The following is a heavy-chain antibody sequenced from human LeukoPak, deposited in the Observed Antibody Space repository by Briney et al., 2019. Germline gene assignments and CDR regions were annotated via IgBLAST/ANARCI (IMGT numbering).Heavy chain of an antibody. CDR3: ARHALLATHSNHFDY. Sequence: PSETLSLTCAVYGAPFSGYYWSWIRQSPGKGLEWIGDIFHSGTTYYNPSLKSRVTMSVDTSKNRFSLKLSSVTAADTAVYYCARHALLATHSNHFDYWGQGTLVTVYS. V-gene: IGHV4-34*12. J-gene: IGHJ4*02. CDR2: IFHSGTT. D-gene: IGHD3-3*02. CDR1: GAPFSGYY.